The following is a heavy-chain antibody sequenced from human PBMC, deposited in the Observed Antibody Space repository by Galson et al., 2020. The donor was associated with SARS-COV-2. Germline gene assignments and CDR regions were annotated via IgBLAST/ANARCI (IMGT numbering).Heavy chain of an antibody. V-gene: IGHV1-24*01. CDR3: ATAPPYGSWRFWFDP. CDR1: GYTLTELS. CDR2: FDPEDGET. D-gene: IGHD3-10*01. Sequence: ASVKVSCKVSGYTLTELSMHWVRQAPGNGLEWMGGFDPEDGETIYAQKFQGRVTMTEDTSTDTAYMELGSLRSEDTAVYYCATAPPYGSWRFWFDPWGQGTLGTVSS. J-gene: IGHJ5*02.